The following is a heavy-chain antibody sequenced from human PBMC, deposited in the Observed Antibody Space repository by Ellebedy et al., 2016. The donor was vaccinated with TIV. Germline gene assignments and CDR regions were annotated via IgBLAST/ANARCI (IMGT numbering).Heavy chain of an antibody. D-gene: IGHD2-21*01. CDR3: AAYLWGTPY. CDR2: STTESTSYTS. J-gene: IGHJ4*02. CDR1: GSTFGSHF. V-gene: IGHV3-72*01. Sequence: GESLKISCAASGSTFGSHFMDWLRQAPGKGLEWVGRSTTESTSYTSEYAASVKGRFTISRDDSKNSIYLQMNSLTTEDTAVYYCAAYLWGTPYWGQGTLVTVSS.